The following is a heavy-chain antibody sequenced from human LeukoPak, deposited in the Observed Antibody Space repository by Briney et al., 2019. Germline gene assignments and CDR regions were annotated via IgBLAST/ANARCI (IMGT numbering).Heavy chain of an antibody. Sequence: GGSLRLSCAASGFTVSDNYMSWVRQAPGKGLEWVSVMYSRGDTYYADSVKGRFTFSRDISKSTLYLQMNGLRTEDTAMYYCARDAPQVPAAGVLASWGQGALVTVSS. D-gene: IGHD6-13*01. J-gene: IGHJ5*02. CDR1: GFTVSDNY. V-gene: IGHV3-53*01. CDR2: MYSRGDT. CDR3: ARDAPQVPAAGVLAS.